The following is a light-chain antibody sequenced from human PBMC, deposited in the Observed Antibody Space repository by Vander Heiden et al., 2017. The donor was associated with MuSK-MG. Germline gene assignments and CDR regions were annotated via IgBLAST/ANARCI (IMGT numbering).Light chain of an antibody. CDR2: WAS. V-gene: IGKV4-1*01. CDR3: HQCYSRPYT. Sequence: LGERATINCMSGQYVLSCPSTKNSLTSYQQKPGQPPELLFYWASTRESGVPDRCNGSGSGPDFTLTISSLQAEDVAIYHCHQCYSRPYTFGQGTKLEI. J-gene: IGKJ2*01. CDR1: QYVLSCPSTKNS.